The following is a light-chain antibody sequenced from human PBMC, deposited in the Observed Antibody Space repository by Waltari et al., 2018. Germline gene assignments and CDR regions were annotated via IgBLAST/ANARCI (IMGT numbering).Light chain of an antibody. Sequence: EIVLTQSPGTPSLSPGERATLSCRASQSVTSNFLAWYQQKPGQAPRLFIRGTSTRATGIPDRFSGSGSGTDFTLTISRLEPEDFAVYYCQQSGSSPTFGGGTKVEIK. V-gene: IGKV3-20*01. J-gene: IGKJ4*01. CDR3: QQSGSSPT. CDR1: QSVTSNF. CDR2: GTS.